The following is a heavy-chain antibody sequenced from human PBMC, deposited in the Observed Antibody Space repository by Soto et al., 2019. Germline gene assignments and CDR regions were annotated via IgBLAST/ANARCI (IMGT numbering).Heavy chain of an antibody. J-gene: IGHJ5*02. V-gene: IGHV4-59*08. D-gene: IGHD1-26*01. CDR3: ARHPRGSYYPNWFDP. CDR1: GGSISSYY. CDR2: IYYSGST. Sequence: SETLSLTCTVSGGSISSYYWSWIRQPPGKGLEWIGYIYYSGSTNYNPSLKSRVTISVDTSKNQFSLKLSSVTAADTAVYYCARHPRGSYYPNWFDPWGQGTLVTVSS.